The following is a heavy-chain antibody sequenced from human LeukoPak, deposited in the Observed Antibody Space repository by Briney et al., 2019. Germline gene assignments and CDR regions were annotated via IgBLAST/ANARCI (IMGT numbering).Heavy chain of an antibody. CDR2: ISGSGGST. CDR3: AKDIVVVPARLDYFDY. V-gene: IGHV3-23*01. CDR1: GFTFSIYA. Sequence: GGSLRLSCAASGFTFSIYAMSWVRQAPGKGLEWVSAISGSGGSTYYADSVKGRFTISRDNSKNSLYLQMNSLRAEDTAVYYCAKDIVVVPARLDYFDYWGQGTLVTVSS. J-gene: IGHJ4*02. D-gene: IGHD2-2*01.